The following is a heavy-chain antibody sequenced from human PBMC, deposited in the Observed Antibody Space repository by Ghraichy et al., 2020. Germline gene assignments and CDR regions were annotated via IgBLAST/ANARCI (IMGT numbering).Heavy chain of an antibody. J-gene: IGHJ4*02. D-gene: IGHD3-9*01. CDR3: ARQRNDLLGDPLDY. Sequence: SVKVSCKASVGTFGNYAISWVRQAPGQGLEWMGRIISILIPTYTQRFQGRVTFTADKSTGTAYMELSSLRSEDTAVYYCARQRNDLLGDPLDYWGQGTLITVSS. CDR2: IISILIP. CDR1: VGTFGNYA. V-gene: IGHV1-69*04.